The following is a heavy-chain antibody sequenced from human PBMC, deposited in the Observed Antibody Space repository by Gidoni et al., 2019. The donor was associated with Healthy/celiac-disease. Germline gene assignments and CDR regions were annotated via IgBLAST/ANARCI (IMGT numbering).Heavy chain of an antibody. V-gene: IGHV1-69*02. CDR2: IIPILGIA. CDR3: AREDSSGYTSNY. Sequence: QVQLVQSGAEVKKHGSSVKVSCKASGGTFSSYTISWVRQAPGQGLEWLGRIIPILGIANYAQKFQGRVTITADKSTSTAYMELSSLRSEDTAVYYCAREDSSGYTSNYWGQGTLVTVSS. CDR1: GGTFSSYT. J-gene: IGHJ4*02. D-gene: IGHD3-22*01.